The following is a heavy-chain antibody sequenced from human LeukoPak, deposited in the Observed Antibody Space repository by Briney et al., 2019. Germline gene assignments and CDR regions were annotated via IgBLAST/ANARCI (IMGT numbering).Heavy chain of an antibody. D-gene: IGHD3-10*01. V-gene: IGHV3-30-3*01. CDR1: GFTFSSYA. J-gene: IGHJ6*02. CDR3: ARGRRFGEVGYYYYGMDV. CDR2: ISYDGSNK. Sequence: PGGSLRLSCAASGFTFSSYAMHWVRQAPGKGLEWVAVISYDGSNKYYADSVKGRFTISRDNSKSTLYLQMNSLRAEDTAVYYCARGRRFGEVGYYYYGMDVWGQGTTVTVSS.